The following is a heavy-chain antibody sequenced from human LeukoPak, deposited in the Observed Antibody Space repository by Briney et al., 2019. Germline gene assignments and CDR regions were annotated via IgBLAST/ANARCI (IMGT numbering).Heavy chain of an antibody. CDR3: ARGLSWISSWYGAYFDY. CDR1: GGTFSSYA. D-gene: IGHD6-13*01. V-gene: IGHV1-69*13. Sequence: SVKVSCKASGGTFSSYAISWVRQAPGQGLEWMGGIIPIFGTANYAQKFQGRVTITADESTSTAYMELSSLRSEDTAVYYCARGLSWISSWYGAYFDYWGQGTLVTVSS. J-gene: IGHJ4*02. CDR2: IIPIFGTA.